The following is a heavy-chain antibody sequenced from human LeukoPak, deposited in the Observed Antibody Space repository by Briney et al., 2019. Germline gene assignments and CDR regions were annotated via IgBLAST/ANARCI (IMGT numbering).Heavy chain of an antibody. CDR2: ISYDGSNK. V-gene: IGHV3-30*18. D-gene: IGHD3-22*01. J-gene: IGHJ2*01. Sequence: GRSLRLSCAASGFTFSNYAMHWVRQAPGKGLEWVAVISYDGSNKYYADSVKGRFTISRDNSKNTLYLQMNSLRAEDTAVYYCAKNRDRGVPTYYYDSSGSSHFDLWGRGTLVTVSS. CDR1: GFTFSNYA. CDR3: AKNRDRGVPTYYYDSSGSSHFDL.